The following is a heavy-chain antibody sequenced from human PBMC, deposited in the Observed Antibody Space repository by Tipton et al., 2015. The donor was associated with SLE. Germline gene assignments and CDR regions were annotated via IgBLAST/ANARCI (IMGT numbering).Heavy chain of an antibody. D-gene: IGHD6-19*01. Sequence: XLRLSCAASGFTFNNYWMHWFRQVPGKGLEWVSRIDHDGSGTSYADSVEDRFTISRDNTKKTLYLQMNSLRAEDTAVYYCARAVADWGWLVVYWGRGTQVTVSS. CDR1: GFTFNNYW. CDR3: ARAVADWGWLVVY. V-gene: IGHV3-74*01. J-gene: IGHJ4*02. CDR2: IDHDGSGT.